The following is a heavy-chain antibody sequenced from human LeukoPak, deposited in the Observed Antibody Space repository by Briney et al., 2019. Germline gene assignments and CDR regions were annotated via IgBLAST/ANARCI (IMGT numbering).Heavy chain of an antibody. CDR1: GGSISGYY. D-gene: IGHD1-26*01. CDR2: IYYSGGI. V-gene: IGHV4-59*08. CDR3: ASHFDSGSYYWHGWFDP. Sequence: SETLSLTCTVSGGSISGYYWSWIRQPPGKGLEWIGYIYYSGGINYNPSLNSRVTISVDMSKNQFSLQLSSVTAADTAVYYCASHFDSGSYYWHGWFDPWGQGTLVTVSS. J-gene: IGHJ5*02.